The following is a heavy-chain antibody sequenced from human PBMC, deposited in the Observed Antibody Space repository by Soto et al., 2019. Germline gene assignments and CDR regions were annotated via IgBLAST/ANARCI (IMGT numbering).Heavy chain of an antibody. CDR3: ARRARPDFYYMDV. CDR2: ISSNGVGT. J-gene: IGHJ6*03. CDR1: EFTLSGNA. Sequence: EVQLAESGGGLAKPGGSLGLSCAASEFTLSGNARVWVRQAQGKGLEYVSGISSNGVGTYYANSVQGRFTISRDNSKNTVYLQMGSLRPEDMAVYYCARRARPDFYYMDVWGKGTTVTVSS. V-gene: IGHV3-64*01. D-gene: IGHD6-6*01.